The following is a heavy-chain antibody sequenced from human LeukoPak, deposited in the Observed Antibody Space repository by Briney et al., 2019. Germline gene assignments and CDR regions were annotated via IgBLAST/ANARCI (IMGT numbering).Heavy chain of an antibody. CDR3: ARRPLWFGEPHAFDI. J-gene: IGHJ3*02. Sequence: SETLSLTCTVSGGSISSYYWSWIRQPPGKGLEWIGYIYYSGSTNYNPSLKSRVTISVDTSKNQFSLGLSSVTAADTAVYYCARRPLWFGEPHAFDIWGQGTMVTVSS. D-gene: IGHD3-10*01. CDR2: IYYSGST. CDR1: GGSISSYY. V-gene: IGHV4-59*08.